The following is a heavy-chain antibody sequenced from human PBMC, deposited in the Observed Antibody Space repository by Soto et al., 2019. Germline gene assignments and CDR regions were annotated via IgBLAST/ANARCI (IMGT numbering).Heavy chain of an antibody. J-gene: IGHJ5*02. V-gene: IGHV1-3*01. CDR1: GYTFTSYA. CDR2: INAGNGNT. D-gene: IGHD1-20*01. Sequence: QVQLVQSGAEVKKPGASVKVSCKASGYTFTSYAMHWVRQTPGQRLEWMGWINAGNGNTKYSQKFQGRVTITRDTSASTAYMELSSLRSEDTAVYYCARDRNNWNWGWFDPWGQGTLVTVSS. CDR3: ARDRNNWNWGWFDP.